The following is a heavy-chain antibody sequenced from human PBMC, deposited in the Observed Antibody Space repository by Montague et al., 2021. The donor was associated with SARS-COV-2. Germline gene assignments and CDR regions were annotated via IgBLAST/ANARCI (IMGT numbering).Heavy chain of an antibody. D-gene: IGHD2-2*01. CDR2: INHSGTA. CDR3: AKEREVVRAARTLVAFDL. Sequence: SETLSLTCTVSGSSISSSSYYWGWIRQPPGSGLEWIAEINHSGTANYNPSLKSRVSTSVDTSKDQFTLKLTSVTAADTAMYYCAKEREVVRAARTLVAFDLWGQGTMVTVSS. J-gene: IGHJ3*01. CDR1: GSSISSSSYY. V-gene: IGHV4-39*06.